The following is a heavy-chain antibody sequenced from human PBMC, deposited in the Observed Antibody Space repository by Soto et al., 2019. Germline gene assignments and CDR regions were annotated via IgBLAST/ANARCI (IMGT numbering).Heavy chain of an antibody. D-gene: IGHD3-16*01. Sequence: GASVKVSCKASGYTFTSYGISWVRQAPGQGLEWMGWISAYNGNTNYAQKLQGRVTMTTDTSTSTAYMELRSLRSDDTAVYYCARDGYDYIWGRPSYYYYYMDVWGKGTTVTVSS. J-gene: IGHJ6*03. V-gene: IGHV1-18*01. CDR3: ARDGYDYIWGRPSYYYYYMDV. CDR2: ISAYNGNT. CDR1: GYTFTSYG.